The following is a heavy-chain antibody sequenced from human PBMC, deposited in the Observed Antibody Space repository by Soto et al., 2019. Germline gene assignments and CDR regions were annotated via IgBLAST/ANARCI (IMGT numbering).Heavy chain of an antibody. V-gene: IGHV4-39*01. CDR1: GGSISSSSYY. D-gene: IGHD3-22*01. CDR3: ARVYYDSSGYLNDAFDI. J-gene: IGHJ3*02. Sequence: KTSETLSLTCTVSGGSISSSSYYWGWIRQPPGKGLEWTGSIYYSGSTYYNPSLKSRVTISVDTSKNQFSLKLSSVTAADTAVYYCARVYYDSSGYLNDAFDIWGQGTMVTVSS. CDR2: IYYSGST.